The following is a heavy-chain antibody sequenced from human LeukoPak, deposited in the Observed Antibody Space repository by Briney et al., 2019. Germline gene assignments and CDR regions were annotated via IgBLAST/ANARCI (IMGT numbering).Heavy chain of an antibody. V-gene: IGHV3-23*01. CDR1: GFSFSTHW. J-gene: IGHJ4*02. CDR2: ISGSGGST. Sequence: HPGGSLRLSCAASGFSFSTHWMHWVRQAPGKGLEWVSAISGSGGSTYYADSVKGRFTISRDNSKNTLYLQMNSLRAEDTAVYYCAKGTVTTRGYFDYWGQGTLVTVSS. CDR3: AKGTVTTRGYFDY. D-gene: IGHD4-17*01.